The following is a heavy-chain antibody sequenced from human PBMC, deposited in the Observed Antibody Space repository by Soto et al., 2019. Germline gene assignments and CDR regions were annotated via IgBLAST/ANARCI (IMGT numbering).Heavy chain of an antibody. Sequence: PSETLSLTCAVPGGSISSSNWWSWVRQPPGKGLEWIGEIYHSGSTNYNPSLKSRVTISVDKSKNQFSLKLSSVTAADTAVYYCARADRGQQLVLDAFDIWGQGTMVTVSS. CDR1: GGSISSSNW. J-gene: IGHJ3*02. CDR3: ARADRGQQLVLDAFDI. V-gene: IGHV4-4*02. D-gene: IGHD6-13*01. CDR2: IYHSGST.